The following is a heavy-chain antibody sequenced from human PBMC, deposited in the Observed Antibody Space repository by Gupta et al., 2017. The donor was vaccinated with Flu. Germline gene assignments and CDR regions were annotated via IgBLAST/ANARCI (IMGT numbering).Heavy chain of an antibody. J-gene: IGHJ4*02. V-gene: IGHV3-23*01. D-gene: IGHD3-16*01. Sequence: PGKGLEWVSLISSGGDSTYYADSVKGRFTISRDNSKNTLHLQMNSLRADDTAVYCCAKVDTTVVTWGGGFDYWGQGTLVTVSS. CDR3: AKVDTTVVTWGGGFDY. CDR2: ISSGGDST.